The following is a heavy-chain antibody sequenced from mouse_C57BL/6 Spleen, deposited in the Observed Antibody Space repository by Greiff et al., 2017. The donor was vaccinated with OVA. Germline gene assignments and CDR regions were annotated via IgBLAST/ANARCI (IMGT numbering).Heavy chain of an antibody. D-gene: IGHD2-5*01. CDR3: ARDRPYSNSWYFDV. V-gene: IGHV5-4*01. J-gene: IGHJ1*03. Sequence: EVKLVESGGGLVKPGGSLKLSCAASGFTFSSYAMSWVRQTPEKRLEWVATISDGGSYTYYPDNVKGRFTISRDNAKNNLYLQMSHLKSEDTAMYYCARDRPYSNSWYFDVWGTGTTVTVSS. CDR1: GFTFSSYA. CDR2: ISDGGSYT.